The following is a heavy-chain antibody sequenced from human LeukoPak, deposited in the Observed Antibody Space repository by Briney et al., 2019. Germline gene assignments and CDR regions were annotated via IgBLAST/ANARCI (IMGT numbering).Heavy chain of an antibody. CDR3: AKIRFYYDSSFDYWYFDL. J-gene: IGHJ2*01. CDR2: ITASSGGT. V-gene: IGHV3-23*01. CDR1: GFPFFSYA. D-gene: IGHD3-22*01. Sequence: GGSLRLSCAASGFPFFSYAMGWVRQAPRKGLEWVSAITASSGGTYYADSVKGRFTISRDNSKNTLYLQINSLRAEDAAIYYCAKIRFYYDSSFDYWYFDLWGRGTLVTVSS.